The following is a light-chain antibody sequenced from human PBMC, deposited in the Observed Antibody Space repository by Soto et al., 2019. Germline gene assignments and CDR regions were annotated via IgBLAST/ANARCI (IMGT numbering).Light chain of an antibody. V-gene: IGKV3-15*01. CDR2: RAS. J-gene: IGKJ4*01. CDR3: QQYNNWPPLT. Sequence: EIVMTQSPATLSVSPGERATLSCRASQSVSGNLAWYQQKPGQAPRLLIYRASTRATGIPARFSGSGSGTEVTLTMSSLQSGDFAVYYCQQYNNWPPLTFGGGTKVEIK. CDR1: QSVSGN.